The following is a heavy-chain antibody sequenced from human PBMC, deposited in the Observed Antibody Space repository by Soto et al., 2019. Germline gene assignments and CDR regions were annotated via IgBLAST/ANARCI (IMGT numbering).Heavy chain of an antibody. CDR2: INAGNGNT. CDR1: GYTFTSYA. J-gene: IGHJ6*02. D-gene: IGHD2-2*01. CDR3: ASGYCISTSCYFFNIPEGYYYYGMDV. V-gene: IGHV1-3*01. Sequence: ASVKVSCKASGYTFTSYAMHWVRQAPGQRLEWMGWINAGNGNTKYSQKFQGRVTITRDTSASTAYMELSSLRSEDTAVYYCASGYCISTSCYFFNIPEGYYYYGMDVWGQGTTVTVSS.